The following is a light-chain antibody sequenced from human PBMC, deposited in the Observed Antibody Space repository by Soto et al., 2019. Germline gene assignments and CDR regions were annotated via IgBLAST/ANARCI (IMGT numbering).Light chain of an antibody. V-gene: IGLV2-14*01. J-gene: IGLJ1*01. CDR2: EVS. CDR3: ISYTSSGLYV. CDR1: SSDVGAYNY. Sequence: QSVLTQPASVSGSPGQSITISCTGTSSDVGAYNYVSWYQQHPGKAPKVMIFEVSHRPSGVSNRFSGSKSGNTASLTISGLQAEDEADYCCISYTSSGLYVFGTGTKLTVL.